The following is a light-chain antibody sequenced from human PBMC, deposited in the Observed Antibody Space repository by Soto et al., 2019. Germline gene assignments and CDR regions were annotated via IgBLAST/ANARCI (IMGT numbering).Light chain of an antibody. Sequence: EIVLTQSPATLSLSPGERATLSCWASQSVNRYLVWYQQRPGQAPRLLISNASRRAPGIPDRFRGSGSGTDFSLSISRLEPEDSAVYYCQHYVSLPLTFGGGTKVEIK. CDR1: QSVNRY. CDR2: NAS. CDR3: QHYVSLPLT. V-gene: IGKV3-20*01. J-gene: IGKJ4*01.